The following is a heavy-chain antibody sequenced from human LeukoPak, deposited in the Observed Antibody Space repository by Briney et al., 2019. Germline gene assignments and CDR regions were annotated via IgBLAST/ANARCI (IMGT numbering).Heavy chain of an antibody. Sequence: PGGSLRLSCAASGFTFSSYSMNWVRQAPGKGLEWVSSISSSSSYIYYADSVKGRFTISRDNAKNSLYLQMNSLRAEDTAVYYCARIKSVAAAGSGFDYWGQGTLVTVSS. D-gene: IGHD6-13*01. CDR2: ISSSSSYI. V-gene: IGHV3-21*01. J-gene: IGHJ4*02. CDR1: GFTFSSYS. CDR3: ARIKSVAAAGSGFDY.